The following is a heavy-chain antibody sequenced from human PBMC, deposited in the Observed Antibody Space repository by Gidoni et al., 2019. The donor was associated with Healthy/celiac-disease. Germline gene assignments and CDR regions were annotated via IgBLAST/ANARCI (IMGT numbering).Heavy chain of an antibody. CDR2: IKHSGST. V-gene: IGHV4-34*01. J-gene: IGHJ4*02. Sequence: QVQLQQWGAGLLKPSETLSLTCAVYGGSFSGYYWSWIRQPPGKGLEWIGEIKHSGSTNYNPSLKSRVTISVDTSKNQFSLKLSSVTAADTAVYYCARGKRMITFGGVTFDYWGQGTLVTVSS. CDR1: GGSFSGYY. D-gene: IGHD3-16*01. CDR3: ARGKRMITFGGVTFDY.